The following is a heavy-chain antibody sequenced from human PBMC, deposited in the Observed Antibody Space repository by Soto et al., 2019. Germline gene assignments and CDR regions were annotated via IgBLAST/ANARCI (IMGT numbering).Heavy chain of an antibody. J-gene: IGHJ5*02. CDR3: ARLWGYSYAENWFDP. Sequence: SETLSLTCTDSGGSISSYHWSWIRQLPGKGLEWIGYIYYSGSTNYNPSLKSRVTISVDTSKNQFSLKLSSVTAADTAVYYCARLWGYSYAENWFDPWGQGTLVTVS. V-gene: IGHV4-59*08. CDR2: IYYSGST. D-gene: IGHD5-18*01. CDR1: GGSISSYH.